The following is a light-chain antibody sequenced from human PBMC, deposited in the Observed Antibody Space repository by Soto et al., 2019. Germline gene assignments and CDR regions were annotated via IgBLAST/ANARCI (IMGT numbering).Light chain of an antibody. CDR2: GAS. Sequence: EIVLTQSPSTLSLSPGDRATLSCRASQTVRSNYIAWYQQKTGQAPKLLIYGASSRATPMPRRFGGSGSGADFALTISRLEPDDFAVYYCQQYGGPVAYTFAQGTKLEIK. CDR3: QQYGGPVAYT. CDR1: QTVRSNY. V-gene: IGKV3-20*01. J-gene: IGKJ2*01.